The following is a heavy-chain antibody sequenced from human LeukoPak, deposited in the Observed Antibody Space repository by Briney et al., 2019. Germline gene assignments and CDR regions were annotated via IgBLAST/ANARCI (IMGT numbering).Heavy chain of an antibody. CDR3: ARVPGPHTGMDV. CDR1: GGSISSYY. V-gene: IGHV4-59*01. J-gene: IGHJ6*02. Sequence: SETLSLTCTVSGGSISSYYWSWIRQPPGKGLEWIGYIYYSGSTNYNPSLKSRVTISVDTSKNQFSLKLSSVTAADTAVYYCARVPGPHTGMDVWGQGTTVTVSS. CDR2: IYYSGST. D-gene: IGHD2-21*01.